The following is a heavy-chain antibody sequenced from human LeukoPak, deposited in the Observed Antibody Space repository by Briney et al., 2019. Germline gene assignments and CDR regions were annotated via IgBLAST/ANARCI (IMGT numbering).Heavy chain of an antibody. CDR3: ARDYYYYGMDV. J-gene: IGHJ6*02. CDR1: GGTFSSYA. CDR2: ISAYNGNT. V-gene: IGHV1-18*01. Sequence: ASVKVSCKASGGTFSSYAISWVRQAPGQGLEWMGRISAYNGNTNYAQKLQGRVTMTTDTSTSTAYMELRSLRSDDTAVYYCARDYYYYGMDVWGQGTTVTVSS.